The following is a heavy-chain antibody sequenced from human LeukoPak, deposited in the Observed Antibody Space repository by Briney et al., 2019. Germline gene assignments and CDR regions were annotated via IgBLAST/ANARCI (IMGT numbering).Heavy chain of an antibody. D-gene: IGHD3-3*01. CDR3: AIGFWSGYYFDY. Sequence: ASVKVSCKASGYTFTGYYMHWVRQAPGQGLEWMGWISPNSGGTNYAQKFQGRVTMTRDTSISTAYMELSRLRSDDTAVYYCAIGFWSGYYFDYWGQGTLVTVSS. CDR2: ISPNSGGT. V-gene: IGHV1-2*02. CDR1: GYTFTGYY. J-gene: IGHJ4*02.